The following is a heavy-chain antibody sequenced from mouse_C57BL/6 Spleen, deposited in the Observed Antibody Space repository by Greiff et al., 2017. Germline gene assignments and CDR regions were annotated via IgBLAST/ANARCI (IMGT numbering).Heavy chain of an antibody. CDR2: ISSGSSTI. CDR1: GFTFSDYG. J-gene: IGHJ3*01. D-gene: IGHD2-4*01. V-gene: IGHV5-17*01. Sequence: EVKLMESGGGLVKPGGSLKLSCAASGFTFSDYGMHWVRQAPEKGLEWVAYISSGSSTIYYADTVKGRFTISRDNAKNTLFLQMTSLRSEDTAMYYCARYDYEWFAYWGQGTLVTVSA. CDR3: ARYDYEWFAY.